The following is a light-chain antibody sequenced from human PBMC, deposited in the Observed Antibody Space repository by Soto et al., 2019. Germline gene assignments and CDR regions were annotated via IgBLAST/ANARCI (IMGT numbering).Light chain of an antibody. CDR2: DNS. Sequence: QSVLTPPPSVSGAPGQRVTISCTGSSSNIGAGYDVHWYQQLPGTAPKLLIYDNSNRPSGVPDRFSGSKSDTSASLAITGLQAEDEADYYCQSLNSSLSVVFGTGTKLTVL. V-gene: IGLV1-40*01. CDR3: QSLNSSLSVV. CDR1: SSNIGAGYD. J-gene: IGLJ1*01.